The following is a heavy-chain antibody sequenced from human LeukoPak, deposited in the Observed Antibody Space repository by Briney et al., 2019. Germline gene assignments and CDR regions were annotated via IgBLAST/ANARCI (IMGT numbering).Heavy chain of an antibody. CDR2: IYLLDSAT. Sequence: LGESLNISCKGSGYAFTTSRSGGARQIPGEGLGGMGIIYLLDSATRYSPSFRGETTISANTTISTHYQHWIPRNASDTVMYYCARLGSGDNVWRFSTPFDYWGQGTLVTVSS. D-gene: IGHD3-16*01. J-gene: IGHJ4*02. CDR1: GYAFTTSR. V-gene: IGHV5-51*03. CDR3: ARLGSGDNVWRFSTPFDY.